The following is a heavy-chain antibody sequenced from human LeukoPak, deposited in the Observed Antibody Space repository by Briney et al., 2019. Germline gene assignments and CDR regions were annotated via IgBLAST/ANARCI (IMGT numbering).Heavy chain of an antibody. J-gene: IGHJ4*02. CDR1: GFTFSSYA. Sequence: GSLRLSCAASGFTFSSYAMSWVRQAPGKGLEWVSTISGSGGSTYYADSVKGRFTISRDNSKNTLYVQMNSLRADDTAVYYCAKGYCSSTSCSFDFWGRGTLVTVSS. D-gene: IGHD2-2*01. V-gene: IGHV3-23*01. CDR2: ISGSGGST. CDR3: AKGYCSSTSCSFDF.